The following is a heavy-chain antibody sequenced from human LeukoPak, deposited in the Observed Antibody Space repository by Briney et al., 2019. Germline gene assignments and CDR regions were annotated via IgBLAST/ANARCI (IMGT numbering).Heavy chain of an antibody. CDR1: GFTFSSYG. Sequence: GGSLRLSCAASGFTFSSYGMHWVRQAPGKGLEWVAVIWYDGSNKCYADSVKGRFTISRDNSKNTLYLQTNSLRAEDTAVYYCARAEQKHQIDYWGQGTLVTVSS. CDR3: ARAEQKHQIDY. CDR2: IWYDGSNK. V-gene: IGHV3-33*01. D-gene: IGHD1/OR15-1a*01. J-gene: IGHJ4*02.